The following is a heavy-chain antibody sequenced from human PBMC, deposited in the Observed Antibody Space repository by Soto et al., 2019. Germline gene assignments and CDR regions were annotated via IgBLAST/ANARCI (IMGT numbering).Heavy chain of an antibody. D-gene: IGHD2-8*01. CDR1: GYAFSNFG. CDR3: SRLQHWTDGVNYYNYMDV. V-gene: IGHV1-18*01. Sequence: QVQLVQSEPEVRQPGASVKVSCKASGYAFSNFGVVWVRQAPGKGLEWMAWISINNGNTNYAQRFQGRMTMTTDTSTSTAYMELRSLRSDDTAVYFRSRLQHWTDGVNYYNYMDVWGKGATVTVS. CDR2: ISINNGNT. J-gene: IGHJ6*03.